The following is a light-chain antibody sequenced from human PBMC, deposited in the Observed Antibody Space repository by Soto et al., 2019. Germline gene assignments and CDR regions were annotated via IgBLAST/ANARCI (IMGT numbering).Light chain of an antibody. CDR3: CSYVGSRG. J-gene: IGLJ2*01. CDR1: SSDVGSYNL. V-gene: IGLV2-23*02. CDR2: EVS. Sequence: QSALTQPASVSGSPGQSITISCTGTSSDVGSYNLVSWYQQHPGKAPKLMIYEVSKRPSGVSNRFSGSKSGNTASLTISGLQAEDEADYYCCSYVGSRGIGGGTKLTVL.